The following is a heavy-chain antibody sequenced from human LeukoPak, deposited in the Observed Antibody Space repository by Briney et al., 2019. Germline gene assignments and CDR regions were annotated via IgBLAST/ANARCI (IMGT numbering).Heavy chain of an antibody. CDR3: ARELGYCSGGSCYSGFGY. V-gene: IGHV1-3*01. J-gene: IGHJ4*02. CDR2: INAGNGNT. Sequence: GASVKVSCKAAGYTFTCYAMHWVREAPGQRLGLMGWINAGNGNTKYSQKFQGRVTITRDTSASTAYMELSSLRSEDTAVYYCARELGYCSGGSCYSGFGYWGQGTLVTVSS. D-gene: IGHD2-15*01. CDR1: GYTFTCYA.